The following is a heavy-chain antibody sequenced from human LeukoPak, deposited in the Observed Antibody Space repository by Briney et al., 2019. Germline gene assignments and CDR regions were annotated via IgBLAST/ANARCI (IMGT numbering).Heavy chain of an antibody. D-gene: IGHD5-12*01. Sequence: GGSLRLSCAASGFTFSTYAMHWVRQAPGKGLEWVAVISYDGNIIYYADSVKGRFTISRDNSKNTLYLQMNSLRAEDTAVYYCATAFSRGYDQVNYFDYWGQGTLFTVSS. CDR1: GFTFSTYA. CDR3: ATAFSRGYDQVNYFDY. J-gene: IGHJ4*02. V-gene: IGHV3-30-3*01. CDR2: ISYDGNII.